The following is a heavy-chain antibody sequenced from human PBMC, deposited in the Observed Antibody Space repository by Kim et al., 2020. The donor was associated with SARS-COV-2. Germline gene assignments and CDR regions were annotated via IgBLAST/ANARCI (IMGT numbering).Heavy chain of an antibody. V-gene: IGHV4-34*01. CDR2: INHSGST. J-gene: IGHJ6*02. CDR1: GGSFSGYY. Sequence: SETLSLTCAVYGGSFSGYYWSWIRQPPGKGLEWIGEINHSGSTNYNPSLKSRVTISVDTSKNQFSLKLSSVTAADTAVYYCARSYDFWSGRQVDVWGQGTTVTVSS. CDR3: ARSYDFWSGRQVDV. D-gene: IGHD3-3*01.